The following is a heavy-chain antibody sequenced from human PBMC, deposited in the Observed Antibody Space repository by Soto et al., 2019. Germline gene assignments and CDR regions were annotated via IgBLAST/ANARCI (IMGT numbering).Heavy chain of an antibody. D-gene: IGHD4-17*01. CDR2: ISWNSDST. CDR1: GFTFDDYA. Sequence: EVHLVESGGGVAQPGRSLRLSCATSGFTFDDYAMHWVRQAPGKGLEWVSGISWNSDSTGYADSVKGRFTISRDNAKKSLFLQMNSLRSEDTAFYFCARTTWGYGEPLDSWGQGTLVIVSS. V-gene: IGHV3-9*01. CDR3: ARTTWGYGEPLDS. J-gene: IGHJ4*02.